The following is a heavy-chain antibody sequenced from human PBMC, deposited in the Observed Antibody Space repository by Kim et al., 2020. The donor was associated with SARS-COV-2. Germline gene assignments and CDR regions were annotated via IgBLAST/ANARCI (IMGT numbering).Heavy chain of an antibody. Sequence: YYANSVKGRFTISRDNSKNTLYLQMGSLRAEDMAVYYCARVRQQLAFDYWGQGTLVTVSS. CDR3: ARVRQQLAFDY. D-gene: IGHD6-13*01. J-gene: IGHJ4*02. V-gene: IGHV3-64*01.